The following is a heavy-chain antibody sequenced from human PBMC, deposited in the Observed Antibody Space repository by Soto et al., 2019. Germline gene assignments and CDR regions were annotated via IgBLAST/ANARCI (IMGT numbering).Heavy chain of an antibody. J-gene: IGHJ5*02. CDR2: VQMSGTT. Sequence: SETLSLTCAVSGASVRSYHWSWIRQAAGKGLEWIGRVQMSGTTNYNPSLKTRVTMSLDTSKNEVSLRMTSVTAADTAVYFCAKDRSTMRWFDPWGQGILVTSPQ. CDR3: AKDRSTMRWFDP. CDR1: GASVRSYH. D-gene: IGHD1-1*01. V-gene: IGHV4-4*07.